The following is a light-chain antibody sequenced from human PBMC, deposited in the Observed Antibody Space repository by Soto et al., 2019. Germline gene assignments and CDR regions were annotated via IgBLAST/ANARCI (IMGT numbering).Light chain of an antibody. CDR1: NSNIGTNA. V-gene: IGLV1-44*01. CDR3: ATWDDTLRTWV. Sequence: QSVLTQPPSASGTPGQRVTISCSGSNSNIGTNAVNWYQQIPGTAPKLLIYNNNQRPSGVPDRFSGSKSDTSASLAISGLQSEDEADYPCATWDDTLRTWVFDGGTKLTVL. J-gene: IGLJ3*02. CDR2: NNN.